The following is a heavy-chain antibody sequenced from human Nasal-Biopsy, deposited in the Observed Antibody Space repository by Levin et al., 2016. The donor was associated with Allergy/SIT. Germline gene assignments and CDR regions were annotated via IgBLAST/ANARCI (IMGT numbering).Heavy chain of an antibody. CDR2: FYSSGST. J-gene: IGHJ4*02. CDR3: ARHWDY. V-gene: IGHV4-39*01. CDR1: GDSISSSSYY. Sequence: SETLSLTCTVSGDSISSSSYYWGWIRQPPGKGLEWVGSFYSSGSTYHNPSLKSRVTISVDTSKNQFFLKMTSVTAADTAVYYCARHWDYWGQGTLVTVSS.